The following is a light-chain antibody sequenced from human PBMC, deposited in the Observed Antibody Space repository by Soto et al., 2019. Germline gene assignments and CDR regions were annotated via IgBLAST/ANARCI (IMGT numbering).Light chain of an antibody. J-gene: IGLJ1*01. CDR2: DVS. V-gene: IGLV2-14*01. CDR1: SSDVGGYNY. CDR3: SSYTSSSTRV. Sequence: QSALTQPASVSGSPGQSITISCTGTSSDVGGYNYVSWYQQHPGKAPKLMIYDVSYRPSGVSNRFSGSKSGNTASLTISGLQAEGEADYYCSSYTSSSTRVFGTGTKLTVL.